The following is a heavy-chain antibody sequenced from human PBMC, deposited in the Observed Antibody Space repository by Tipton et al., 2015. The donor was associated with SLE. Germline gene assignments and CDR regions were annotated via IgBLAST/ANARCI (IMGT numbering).Heavy chain of an antibody. D-gene: IGHD7-27*01. CDR3: ARGPLLGSPVPY. CDR1: GGSISSHY. J-gene: IGHJ4*02. Sequence: TLSLTCTVSGGSISSHYWSWIRQPPGKGLEWIGSIYHSGSTYYNPSLKSRVTISVDTSKNQFSLKLSSVTAADTAVYYCARGPLLGSPVPYWGQGTLVTVSS. V-gene: IGHV4-38-2*02. CDR2: IYHSGST.